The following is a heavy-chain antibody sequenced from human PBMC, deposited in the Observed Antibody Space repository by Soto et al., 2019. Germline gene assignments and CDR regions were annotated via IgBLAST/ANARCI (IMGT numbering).Heavy chain of an antibody. D-gene: IGHD2-2*02. Sequence: QDQLVQSGAEERKPGASVKVSCKTSGYTFTSYTIHGVRQAPGQRPACMGWINTGNGTAKFSQKFQGRCTISRDTSARTVSMALISLRPEDTAMYYCAILIYADPTDKCGQVTLVTVSS. J-gene: IGHJ4*02. CDR3: AILIYADPTDK. V-gene: IGHV1-3*04. CDR1: GYTFTSYT. CDR2: INTGNGTA.